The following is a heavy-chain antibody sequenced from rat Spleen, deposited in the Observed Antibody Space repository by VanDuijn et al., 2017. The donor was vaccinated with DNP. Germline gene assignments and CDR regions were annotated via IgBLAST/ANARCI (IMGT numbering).Heavy chain of an antibody. CDR3: TRDYFNYGRYGFAY. CDR2: ISGGGST. CDR1: GFSLTSYG. D-gene: IGHD1-3*01. V-gene: IGHV2S12*01. Sequence: QVQLKESGPGLVQPSQTLSLTCTVSGFSLTSYGVSWVRQPPGKGLEWIAAISGGGSTYYNSALRSRLSISRDTSTSQVFLKMNSLQTEDTAIYFCTRDYFNYGRYGFAYWGQGTLVTVSS. J-gene: IGHJ3*01.